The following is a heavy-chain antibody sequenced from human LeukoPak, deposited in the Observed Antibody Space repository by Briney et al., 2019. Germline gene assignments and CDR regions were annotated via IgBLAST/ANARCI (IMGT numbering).Heavy chain of an antibody. V-gene: IGHV4-34*01. CDR2: INHSGST. Sequence: SETLSLTCAVYGGSFSGYYWSWIRQPPGKGLEWIGEINHSGSTNYNPSLKSRVTISVDPSKNQFSLKLSSVPAADTAVYYCARGPSSIAARPSLGFDYWGEGALVTVSS. CDR1: GGSFSGYY. D-gene: IGHD6-6*01. J-gene: IGHJ4*02. CDR3: ARGPSSIAARPSLGFDY.